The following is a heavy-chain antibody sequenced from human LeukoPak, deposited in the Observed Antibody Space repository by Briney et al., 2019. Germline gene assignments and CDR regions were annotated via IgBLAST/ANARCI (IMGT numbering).Heavy chain of an antibody. J-gene: IGHJ5*02. Sequence: GRSLRLSCAASGFTFDDYAMHWVRQAPGEGLEWVSGISWNSGSIGYADSVKGRFTISTDNAKNTLYLQMNSLRAEDTALYYCAKEHQVDTAMVMSFDPWGQGTLVTVSS. D-gene: IGHD5-18*01. V-gene: IGHV3-9*01. CDR3: AKEHQVDTAMVMSFDP. CDR1: GFTFDDYA. CDR2: ISWNSGSI.